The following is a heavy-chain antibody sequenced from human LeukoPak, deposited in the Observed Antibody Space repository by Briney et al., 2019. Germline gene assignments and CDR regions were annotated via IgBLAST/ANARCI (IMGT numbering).Heavy chain of an antibody. V-gene: IGHV3-30*18. CDR2: ISYDGSNK. CDR3: AKDLTRWLRFGFDP. J-gene: IGHJ5*02. D-gene: IGHD5-12*01. CDR1: GFTFSSYG. Sequence: GGSLRLSCAASGFTFSSYGMHWVRQARGKRVEWGAVISYDGSNKYYAASVKGRFTISRDNSKNTLYLQMNSLRAEDTAVYYCAKDLTRWLRFGFDPWGQGTLVTVSS.